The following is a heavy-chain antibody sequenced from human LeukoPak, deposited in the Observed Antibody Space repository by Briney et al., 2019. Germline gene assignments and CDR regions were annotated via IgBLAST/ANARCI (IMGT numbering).Heavy chain of an antibody. Sequence: PSETLSLTCTVSGGSISSYYWSWIRQPPGKGLEWIGYIYYSGSGSTNYNPSLKSRVSISVDTSKNQFSLTLGSVTAADTAVYYCARWNEIDWYFDLWGRGTLVTVSS. CDR1: GGSISSYY. D-gene: IGHD1-1*01. V-gene: IGHV4-59*08. CDR2: IYYSGSGST. J-gene: IGHJ2*01. CDR3: ARWNEIDWYFDL.